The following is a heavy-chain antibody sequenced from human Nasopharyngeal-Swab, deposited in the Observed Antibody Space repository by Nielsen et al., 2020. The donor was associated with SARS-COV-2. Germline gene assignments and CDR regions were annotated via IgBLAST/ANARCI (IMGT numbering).Heavy chain of an antibody. CDR1: GFPFSSYG. CDR3: VGELLPYYGMDV. CDR2: ISYDGSNK. D-gene: IGHD1-26*01. J-gene: IGHJ6*02. Sequence: GESLQTPCPASGFPFSSYGMPSVRQPPRTGLDRVALISYDGSNKYYADSVKGRFTISRDNSKNTLYLQMNSRRAEDTAVYYCVGELLPYYGMDVWGQGTTVTVSS. V-gene: IGHV3-30*03.